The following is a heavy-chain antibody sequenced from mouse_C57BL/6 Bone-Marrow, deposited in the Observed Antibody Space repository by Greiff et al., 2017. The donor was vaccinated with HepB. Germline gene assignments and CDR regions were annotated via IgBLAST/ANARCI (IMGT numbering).Heavy chain of an antibody. J-gene: IGHJ3*01. CDR2: IDPANGNT. Sequence: EVQLQQSVAELVRPGASVKLSCTASGFNIKNTYMHWVKQRPEQGLEWIGRIDPANGNTKYAPKFQGKAPITADTSSTTAYLQLSSLTSEDAAIYYCARGWGYDYAPFAYWGQGTLVTVSA. D-gene: IGHD2-4*01. V-gene: IGHV14-3*01. CDR3: ARGWGYDYAPFAY. CDR1: GFNIKNTY.